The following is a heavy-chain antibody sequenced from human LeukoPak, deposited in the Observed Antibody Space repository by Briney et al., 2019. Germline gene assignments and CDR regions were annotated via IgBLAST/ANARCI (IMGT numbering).Heavy chain of an antibody. Sequence: PEGSLRLSCGASEFSLRSYSMDWVRQAPGKGLEWVSHINSGSSTIYYADSVKGRFTISRDNAGNSLYLHMNSLRAEDTAVYYCARVLLERPGIDSFDMWGQGTMVTVSS. CDR1: EFSLRSYS. D-gene: IGHD1-1*01. J-gene: IGHJ3*02. V-gene: IGHV3-48*01. CDR2: INSGSSTI. CDR3: ARVLLERPGIDSFDM.